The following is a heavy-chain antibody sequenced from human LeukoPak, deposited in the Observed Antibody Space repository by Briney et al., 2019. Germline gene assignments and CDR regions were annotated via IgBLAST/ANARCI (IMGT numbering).Heavy chain of an antibody. J-gene: IGHJ4*02. CDR3: ASTNYDFWSGYWGGFDY. V-gene: IGHV1-8*02. CDR2: MNPNSGNT. D-gene: IGHD3-3*01. Sequence: ASVKVSCKASGGTFSSYAISWVRQAPGQGLEWMGWMNPNSGNTGYAQKFQGRVTMTRNTSISTAYMELSSLRSEDTAVYYCASTNYDFWSGYWGGFDYWGQGTLVTVSS. CDR1: GGTFSSYA.